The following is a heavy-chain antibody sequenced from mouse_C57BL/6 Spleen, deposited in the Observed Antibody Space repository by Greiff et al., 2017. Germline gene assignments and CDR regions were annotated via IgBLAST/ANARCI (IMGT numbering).Heavy chain of an antibody. J-gene: IGHJ2*01. CDR2: INPSSGYT. Sequence: QVQLQQSGAELAKPGASVKLSCKASGYTFTSYWMHWVKQRPGQGLEWIGYINPSSGYTKYNQKFKDKDTLTADKSSSPAYMQLSSLTYEDSAVYCCARENVDFDYWGQGTTLTVSS. CDR3: ARENVDFDY. CDR1: GYTFTSYW. V-gene: IGHV1-7*01.